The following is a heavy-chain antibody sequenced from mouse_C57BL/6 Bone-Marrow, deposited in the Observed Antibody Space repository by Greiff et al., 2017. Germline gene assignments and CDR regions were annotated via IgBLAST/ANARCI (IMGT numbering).Heavy chain of an antibody. Sequence: QVQLQQSGPGLVQPSQSLSITCTVSGFSLTSYGVHWVRQSPGKGMEWLGVIWRGGSTDYNAAFMSKLSFTKDNSKSQVFFKMNSLQADDTAIYYCAKNWDYDNYYAMDYWGQGTSVTVSS. D-gene: IGHD2-4*01. CDR2: IWRGGST. J-gene: IGHJ4*01. CDR3: AKNWDYDNYYAMDY. V-gene: IGHV2-5*01. CDR1: GFSLTSYG.